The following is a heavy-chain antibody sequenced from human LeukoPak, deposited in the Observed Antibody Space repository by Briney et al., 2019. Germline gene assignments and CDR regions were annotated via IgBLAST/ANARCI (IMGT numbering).Heavy chain of an antibody. J-gene: IGHJ4*02. CDR1: GFTFISYG. Sequence: QAGGSLRLSCAASGFTFISYGMHWVRQAPGKGLEWVAFIRYDGSNKHYADSVKGRFTISRDNSKNTLYLQMNSLRAEDTAVYYCAKDRLSLKLGDYFDYWGQGTLVTVSS. D-gene: IGHD3-10*01. CDR3: AKDRLSLKLGDYFDY. CDR2: IRYDGSNK. V-gene: IGHV3-30*02.